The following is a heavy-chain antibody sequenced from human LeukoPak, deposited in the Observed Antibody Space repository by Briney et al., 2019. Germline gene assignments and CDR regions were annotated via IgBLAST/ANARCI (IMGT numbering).Heavy chain of an antibody. CDR3: ARDRDYIWGSYRPLSSKP. V-gene: IGHV1-2*02. Sequence: ASVKVSCKASGYTFTDYYLHWVRQAPGQGLEWMGWINPNSGGTNYAQKFQGRVTMTRDTSITTAYMELSSLRSDDTAVYYCARDRDYIWGSYRPLSSKPWGQGTLVTVSS. CDR2: INPNSGGT. D-gene: IGHD3-16*02. CDR1: GYTFTDYY. J-gene: IGHJ5*02.